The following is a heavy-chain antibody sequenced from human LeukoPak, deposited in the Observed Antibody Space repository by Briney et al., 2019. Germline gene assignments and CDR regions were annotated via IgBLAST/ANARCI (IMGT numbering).Heavy chain of an antibody. Sequence: ASVKVSCKASGYTFTSYGISWVRQAPGQGLEWMGWISAYNGNTNYAQKFQGRVTMTRDTSTSTVYMELSSLRSEDTAVYYCARDEEITMFDYWGQGTLVTVSS. J-gene: IGHJ4*02. V-gene: IGHV1-18*01. CDR3: ARDEEITMFDY. D-gene: IGHD3-10*01. CDR2: ISAYNGNT. CDR1: GYTFTSYG.